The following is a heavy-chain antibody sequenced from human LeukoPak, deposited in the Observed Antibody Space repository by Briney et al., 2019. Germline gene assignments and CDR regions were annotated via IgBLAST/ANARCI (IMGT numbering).Heavy chain of an antibody. CDR2: IYYSGST. J-gene: IGHJ4*02. D-gene: IGHD3-10*01. CDR1: GGSISSYY. V-gene: IGHV4-59*01. CDR3: AREASRAGTYYFDY. Sequence: ASETLSLTCTVSGGSISSYYWGWIRQPPGKGLEWIGYIYYSGSTNYNPSLKSRVTISVDTSKNQFSLKLRSVTAADTAVYFCAREASRAGTYYFDYWGQGTLLTVSS.